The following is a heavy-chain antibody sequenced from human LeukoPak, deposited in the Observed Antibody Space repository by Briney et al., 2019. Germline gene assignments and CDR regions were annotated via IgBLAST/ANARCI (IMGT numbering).Heavy chain of an antibody. CDR3: AKGSSSGWYGTYYYYGMDV. CDR2: ISGSGGST. J-gene: IGHJ6*02. V-gene: IGHV3-23*01. D-gene: IGHD6-19*01. Sequence: GGSLRLSCAASGFTFSSYAMSWVRQAPGKGLEWVSAISGSGGSTYYADSVKGRFTISRDNSKNTLYLQMNSLRAEDTAVYYCAKGSSSGWYGTYYYYGMDVWGQGTTVTVSS. CDR1: GFTFSSYA.